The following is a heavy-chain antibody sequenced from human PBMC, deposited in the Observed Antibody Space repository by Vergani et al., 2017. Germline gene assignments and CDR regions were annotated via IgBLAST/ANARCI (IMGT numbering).Heavy chain of an antibody. CDR3: AIRNMAARADFDY. Sequence: QLQLQESGPGLVKPSETLSLTCTVSGGSISSSSYYWSWIRQPPGKGLEWIGEINHSGSTNYNPSLKSRVTISVDTSKNQFSLKLSSVTAADTAVYYCAIRNMAARADFDYWGQGTLVTVSS. V-gene: IGHV4-39*07. D-gene: IGHD6-6*01. CDR2: INHSGST. J-gene: IGHJ4*02. CDR1: GGSISSSSYY.